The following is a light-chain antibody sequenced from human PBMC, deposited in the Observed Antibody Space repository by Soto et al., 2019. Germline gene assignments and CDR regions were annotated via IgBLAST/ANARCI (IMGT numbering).Light chain of an antibody. CDR3: QQRSDWPPSLT. CDR2: ATS. J-gene: IGKJ4*01. V-gene: IGKV3-11*01. CDR1: QSVSSS. Sequence: EIVLTQSPATLSLSPGERATLSCRASQSVSSSLAWYQHKPGQAPRLLIYATSHRATDIPTQFSGSGSETDFTLTISSLEPEDFAVYFCQQRSDWPPSLTFGGGTKVEIK.